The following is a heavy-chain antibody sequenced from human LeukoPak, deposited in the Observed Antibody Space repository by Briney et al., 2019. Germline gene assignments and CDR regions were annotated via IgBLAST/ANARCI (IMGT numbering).Heavy chain of an antibody. V-gene: IGHV3-21*01. D-gene: IGHD3-3*01. Sequence: PGGSLRLSCAASGFTFSSYSMNWVRQAPGKGLEWVSSISSSSSYIYYADSVKGRFTTSRDNAKNSLYLQMNSLRAEDTAVYYCAREGYDFWGVYMDVWGKGTTVTVSS. CDR1: GFTFSSYS. CDR3: AREGYDFWGVYMDV. CDR2: ISSSSSYI. J-gene: IGHJ6*03.